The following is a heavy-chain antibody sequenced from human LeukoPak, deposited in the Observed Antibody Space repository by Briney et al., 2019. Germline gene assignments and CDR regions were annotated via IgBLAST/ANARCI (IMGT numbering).Heavy chain of an antibody. J-gene: IGHJ4*02. V-gene: IGHV1-69*05. CDR2: IIPIFGTA. CDR1: GGTFSSYA. D-gene: IGHD4-11*01. Sequence: SVKVSCKASGGTFSSYAISWVRQAPGQGLEWMGRIIPIFGTANYAQKFQGRVTITTDESTSTAYMELSSLRSEDTAVYYCARGPRHQMTTVTYYFDYWGQGTLVTVSS. CDR3: ARGPRHQMTTVTYYFDY.